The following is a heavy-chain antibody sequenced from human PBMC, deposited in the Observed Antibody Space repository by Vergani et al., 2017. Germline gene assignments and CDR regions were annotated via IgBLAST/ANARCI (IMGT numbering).Heavy chain of an antibody. V-gene: IGHV3-15*01. CDR3: AKDSGWELRSVNYYFDE. J-gene: IGHJ4*02. CDR2: IKSKTDGGTT. Sequence: EVQLVESGGGLVKPGGSLRLSCAASGFTFSNAWMSWVRQAPGKGLEWVGRIKSKTDGGTTDYAAPVKGRFTISRDNSKNTLYLQMNSLRAEDTAVYYCAKDSGWELRSVNYYFDEWGQGTLVTVSS. D-gene: IGHD1-26*01. CDR1: GFTFSNAW.